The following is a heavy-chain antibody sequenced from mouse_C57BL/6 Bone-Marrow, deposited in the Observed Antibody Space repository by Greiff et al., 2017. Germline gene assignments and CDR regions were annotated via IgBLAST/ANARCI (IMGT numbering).Heavy chain of an antibody. V-gene: IGHV1-64*01. J-gene: IGHJ4*01. Sequence: VQLQRPGAELVKPGASVKLSCKASGYTFTNYWMHWVKQRPGQGLEWIGMMHPNGGSPDYNEKFKSEATLSVDKSSRTAYMELSSLTSEDSAVYYCARSYDYDDYTMDYWGQGTSVTVSS. CDR2: MHPNGGSP. CDR3: ARSYDYDDYTMDY. D-gene: IGHD2-4*01. CDR1: GYTFTNYW.